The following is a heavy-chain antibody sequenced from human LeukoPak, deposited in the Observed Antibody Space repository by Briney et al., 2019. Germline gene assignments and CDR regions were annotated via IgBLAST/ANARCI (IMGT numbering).Heavy chain of an antibody. Sequence: GGSLRLSWAASGLTVSSNHMAWVGRAPGKERDWSSVIYTGGITYYADSVQGHFTISRDSSKNTVYLQMNSLRVEDTALYYCARNHAPAGGGLDYWGQGTPVTVSP. CDR1: GLTVSSNH. D-gene: IGHD6-13*01. CDR2: IYTGGIT. V-gene: IGHV3-53*01. CDR3: ARNHAPAGGGLDY. J-gene: IGHJ4*02.